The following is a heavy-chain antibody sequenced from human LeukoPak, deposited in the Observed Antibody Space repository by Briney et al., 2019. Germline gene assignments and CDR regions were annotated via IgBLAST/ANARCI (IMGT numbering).Heavy chain of an antibody. CDR3: ARGGCSSTSCPYYYYYYYMDV. CDR1: GGSISSGSYY. J-gene: IGHJ6*03. CDR2: IYTSGST. D-gene: IGHD2-2*01. Sequence: SETLSLTCTVSGGSISSGSYYWSWIRQPAGKGLEWIGRIYTSGSTNYNPSLKSRVTISVDTSKNRFSLKLSSVTAADTAVYYCARGGCSSTSCPYYYYYYYMDVWGKGTTVTISS. V-gene: IGHV4-61*02.